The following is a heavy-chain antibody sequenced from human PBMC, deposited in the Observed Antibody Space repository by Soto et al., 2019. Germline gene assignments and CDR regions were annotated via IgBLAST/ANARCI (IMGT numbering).Heavy chain of an antibody. V-gene: IGHV4-31*03. CDR1: GGSISSGGYY. CDR3: ARGGSGSPDAFDI. Sequence: PSETLSLTCTVSGGSISSGGYYWSWIRQHPGKGLEWIGYIYYSGSTYYNPSLKSRVTISVDTSKNQFSLKLSSVTAADTAVYYCARGGSGSPDAFDIWGQGTMVTV. J-gene: IGHJ3*02. CDR2: IYYSGST. D-gene: IGHD3-22*01.